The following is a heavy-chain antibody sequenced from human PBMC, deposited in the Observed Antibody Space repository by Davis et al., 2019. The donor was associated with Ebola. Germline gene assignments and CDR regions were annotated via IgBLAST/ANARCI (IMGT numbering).Heavy chain of an antibody. J-gene: IGHJ4*02. D-gene: IGHD2/OR15-2a*01. CDR2: IYSGGST. CDR1: GFTVSSNY. V-gene: IGHV3-66*01. Sequence: GESLKISCAASGFTVSSNYMSWVRQAPGKGLEWVSVIYSGGSTYYADPVKGRFTISRDNSKNTLYLQMNSLRAEDTAVYYCARDGDVIGYWGQGTLVTVSS. CDR3: ARDGDVIGY.